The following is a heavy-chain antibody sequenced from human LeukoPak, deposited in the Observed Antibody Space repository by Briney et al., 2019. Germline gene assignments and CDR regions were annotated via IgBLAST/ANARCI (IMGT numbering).Heavy chain of an antibody. CDR2: ISGGGGTT. J-gene: IGHJ4*02. D-gene: IGHD3-10*01. Sequence: GGSLRLSCAASGFTFSSYAMSWFRQAPGKGLEWVSAISGGGGTTYYADSVKGRFTISRDNSRSTLYLQMNSLRPEDTAIYYCAREGYYGSGSPPSLYFDYWGQGTLVTVSS. CDR3: AREGYYGSGSPPSLYFDY. CDR1: GFTFSSYA. V-gene: IGHV3-23*01.